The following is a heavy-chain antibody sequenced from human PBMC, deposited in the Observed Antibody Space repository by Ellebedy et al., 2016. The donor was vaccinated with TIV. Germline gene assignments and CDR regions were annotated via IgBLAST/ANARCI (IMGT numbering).Heavy chain of an antibody. CDR2: VHHSGST. CDR1: GDSINNYF. D-gene: IGHD3-9*01. CDR3: ASEEFDILTGYQKGFDH. Sequence: PSETLSLTCTVSGDSINNYFWSWIRQPPGKGLEWIGYVHHSGSTNYNPSLKSRVTISVDMSKNQFSLKLSSVTAADTAVYYCASEEFDILTGYQKGFDHWGQGTLVTVSS. V-gene: IGHV4-59*01. J-gene: IGHJ4*02.